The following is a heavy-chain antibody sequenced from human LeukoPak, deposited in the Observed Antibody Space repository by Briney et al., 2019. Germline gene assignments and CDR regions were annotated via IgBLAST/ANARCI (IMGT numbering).Heavy chain of an antibody. CDR2: VAHDGTVK. J-gene: IGHJ4*02. CDR1: GFTFSNYG. CDR3: AKEVGIKRGTSFDS. V-gene: IGHV3-30*18. D-gene: IGHD3-22*01. Sequence: GGSLRLSCVGSGFTFSNYGMHWVRQAPDKGLEWVAVVAHDGTVKYYADPVKGRFTISRDNGKKTLYLEMTSLRPEDTAVYYCAKEVGIKRGTSFDSWGQGSLVTVSS.